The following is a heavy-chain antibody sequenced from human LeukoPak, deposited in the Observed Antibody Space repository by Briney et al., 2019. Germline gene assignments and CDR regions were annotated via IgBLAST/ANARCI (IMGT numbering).Heavy chain of an antibody. CDR3: VKDPYSSGWYGGNALDL. J-gene: IGHJ3*01. Sequence: PGGSLRLSCAASGFTFNSYAMSWVRQAPGKRLEWVSAISSSGDSAYYADPVKGRFTISRDNSKKTLHLQMNSLRVEDTAVYHCVKDPYSSGWYGGNALDLWGQGTMVTVSS. CDR2: ISSSGDSA. V-gene: IGHV3-23*01. D-gene: IGHD6-19*01. CDR1: GFTFNSYA.